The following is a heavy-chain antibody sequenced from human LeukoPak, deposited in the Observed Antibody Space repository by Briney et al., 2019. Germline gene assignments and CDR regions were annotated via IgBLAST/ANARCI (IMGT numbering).Heavy chain of an antibody. Sequence: GGSLRLSCAASGITVSTNYMSWVRQAPGKGLEWVSIIYSGGGTYCADSVKSRFTISRENSKNTLWLQMNSLRAEDTAVYYCARLHYDVLTGPFDYWGQGTLVTVSS. J-gene: IGHJ4*02. CDR2: IYSGGGT. CDR1: GITVSTNY. V-gene: IGHV3-66*04. CDR3: ARLHYDVLTGPFDY. D-gene: IGHD3-9*01.